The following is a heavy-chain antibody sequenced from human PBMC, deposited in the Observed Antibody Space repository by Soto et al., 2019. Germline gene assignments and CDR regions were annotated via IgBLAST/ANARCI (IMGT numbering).Heavy chain of an antibody. D-gene: IGHD2-2*01. CDR1: GFTFSSYS. Sequence: GGSLRLSCAASGFTFSSYSMNWVRQAPGKGLEWVSYISSSSSTIYYADSVKGRFTISRDNAKNSLYLQMNSLRAEDTAVYYCARAPPDIVVVPAAYNWFDPWGQGTLVTVSS. CDR3: ARAPPDIVVVPAAYNWFDP. J-gene: IGHJ5*02. CDR2: ISSSSSTI. V-gene: IGHV3-48*01.